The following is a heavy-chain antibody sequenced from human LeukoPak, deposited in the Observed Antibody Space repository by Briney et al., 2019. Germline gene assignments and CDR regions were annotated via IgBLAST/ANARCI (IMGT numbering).Heavy chain of an antibody. CDR1: GYTFTSYG. CDR3: ARDQEYSSSRASDY. V-gene: IGHV1-18*01. D-gene: IGHD6-6*01. J-gene: IGHJ4*02. Sequence: GASVKVSCKASGYTFTSYGISWVRQAPGQGLEWMGWISAYNGNTNYARKLQGRVTMTTDTSTSTAYMELRSLRSDDTAVYYCARDQEYSSSRASDYWGQGTLVTVSS. CDR2: ISAYNGNT.